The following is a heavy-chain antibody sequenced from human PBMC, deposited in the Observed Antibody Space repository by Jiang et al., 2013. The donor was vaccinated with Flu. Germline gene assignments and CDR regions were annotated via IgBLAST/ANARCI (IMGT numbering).Heavy chain of an antibody. Sequence: GSGLVKPSETLSLTCTVSGGSITSSTYYWGWIRQPPGKGLEWIGSMYYSGSTYNNPSLKSRVTISVDTSKNQFSLRLSSVTAADTAVYYCARHNLVATYYFDYWGPGNPGHRLL. CDR2: MYYSGST. CDR3: ARHNLVATYYFDY. CDR1: GGSITSSTYY. D-gene: IGHD5-12*01. J-gene: IGHJ4*02. V-gene: IGHV4-39*01.